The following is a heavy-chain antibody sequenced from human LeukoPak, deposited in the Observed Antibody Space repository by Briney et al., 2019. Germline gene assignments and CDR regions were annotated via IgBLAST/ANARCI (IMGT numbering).Heavy chain of an antibody. CDR2: INHSGST. Sequence: SETLSLTCAVYGGSFSGYYWSWIRQPPGKGLEWIGEINHSGSTNYNPSLKSRVTISVDTSKNQFSLKLSSVTAADTAVYYCARGLSGAPGYFQHWGQGTLVTVSS. J-gene: IGHJ1*01. V-gene: IGHV4-34*01. CDR1: GGSFSGYY. CDR3: ARGLSGAPGYFQH. D-gene: IGHD1-26*01.